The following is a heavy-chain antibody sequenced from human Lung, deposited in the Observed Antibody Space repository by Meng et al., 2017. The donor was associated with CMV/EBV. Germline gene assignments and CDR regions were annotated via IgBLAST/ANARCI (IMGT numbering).Heavy chain of an antibody. CDR1: GFTFSTYL. CDR2: ISTSSTYI. D-gene: IGHD3-16*01. J-gene: IGHJ5*02. CDR3: ASQGGERGS. Sequence: LSLSCAASGFTFSTYLMNWVRQAPGKGLEWVSSISTSSTYISYADSVKGRFTISRDNAKNSLYLQMNSLRAEDTAVYYCASQGGERGSWGQGTLVTVSS. V-gene: IGHV3-21*01.